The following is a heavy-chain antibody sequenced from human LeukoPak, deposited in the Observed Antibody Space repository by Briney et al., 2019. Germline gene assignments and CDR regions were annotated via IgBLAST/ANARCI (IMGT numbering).Heavy chain of an antibody. CDR3: TTALWFGDRTRAVDY. V-gene: IGHV3-15*01. D-gene: IGHD3-10*01. CDR1: GFTFSNAW. J-gene: IGHJ4*02. CDR2: IKSKMDGGTT. Sequence: PGGSLRLSCAASGFTFSNAWMSWVREAPGKGREWGGRIKSKMDGGTTDYAAPVHGRFTISRADSKNTLYLQMTSLKPEATAVYYCTTALWFGDRTRAVDYWGPGTLVTVSS.